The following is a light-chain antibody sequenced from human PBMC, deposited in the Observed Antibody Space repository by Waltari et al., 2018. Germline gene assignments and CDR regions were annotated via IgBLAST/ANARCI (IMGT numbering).Light chain of an antibody. Sequence: EIVLTQSPGKLSLSPGERATLSRRASQSFSRAFAWYQQKPGQPPMLLIYDTSARAIGVPDRFSGCGSGTDFSLTISRLEPEDFAVYYCQHYVRLPVTFGQGTTVEIK. CDR2: DTS. CDR1: QSFSRAF. V-gene: IGKV3-20*01. J-gene: IGKJ1*01. CDR3: QHYVRLPVT.